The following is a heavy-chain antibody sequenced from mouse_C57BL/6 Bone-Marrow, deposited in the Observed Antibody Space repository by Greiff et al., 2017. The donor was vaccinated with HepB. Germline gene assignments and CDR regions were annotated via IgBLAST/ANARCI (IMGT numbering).Heavy chain of an antibody. D-gene: IGHD1-1*02. CDR3: ARAGYYRLPYAMDY. CDR1: GYTFTSYW. J-gene: IGHJ4*01. CDR2: IYPGSGST. V-gene: IGHV1-55*01. Sequence: QVQLQQPGAELVKPGASVKMSCKASGYTFTSYWITWVKQRPGQGLEWIGDIYPGSGSTNYNEKFKSKATLTVDTSSSTAYMQLSSLTSEDSAVYYCARAGYYRLPYAMDYWGQGTSVTVSS.